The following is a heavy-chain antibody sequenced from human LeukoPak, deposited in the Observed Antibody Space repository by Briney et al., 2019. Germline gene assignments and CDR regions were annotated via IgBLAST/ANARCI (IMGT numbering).Heavy chain of an antibody. CDR1: GFTFSIYG. CDR2: IAEDGKTT. CDR3: TKEGLPSGTSWSAWFDP. Sequence: PAGSLRLSCAASGFTFSIYGTHWVRQAPGKGLEWVAVIAEDGKTTYYADSVKGRFTISRDNSKNTLYLQMNSLRPEDTAVYYCTKEGLPSGTSWSAWFDPWGQGTLVTVSS. V-gene: IGHV3-30*18. J-gene: IGHJ5*02. D-gene: IGHD3-10*01.